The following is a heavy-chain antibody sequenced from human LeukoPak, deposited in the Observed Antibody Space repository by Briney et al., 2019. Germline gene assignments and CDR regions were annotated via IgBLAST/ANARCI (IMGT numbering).Heavy chain of an antibody. V-gene: IGHV4-59*01. Sequence: PSETLSLTCTVSGGSISSYYWSWIRQPPGRGLEWIGYLYDSGSTNYNPSLKSRVTISVDTSKNQFSLKLGSVTAADTAVYYCARGAGWLVRRGIDYWGQETLVTVSS. CDR3: ARGAGWLVRRGIDY. CDR2: LYDSGST. CDR1: GGSISSYY. J-gene: IGHJ4*02. D-gene: IGHD6-19*01.